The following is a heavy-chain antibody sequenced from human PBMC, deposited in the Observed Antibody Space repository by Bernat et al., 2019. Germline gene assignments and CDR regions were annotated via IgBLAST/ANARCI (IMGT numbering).Heavy chain of an antibody. V-gene: IGHV3-48*03. Sequence: EVQLVESGGGLVQPGGSLRLSCAASGFTFSSYEMNWVRQAPGKGLEWVSYISSSGSTIYYADSVKGRFTIARDNAKNSLYLQMNSLRAEDTAVYYCGMADKRYYFDYWGQGTLVTVSS. D-gene: IGHD2-8*01. CDR1: GFTFSSYE. J-gene: IGHJ4*02. CDR2: ISSSGSTI. CDR3: GMADKRYYFDY.